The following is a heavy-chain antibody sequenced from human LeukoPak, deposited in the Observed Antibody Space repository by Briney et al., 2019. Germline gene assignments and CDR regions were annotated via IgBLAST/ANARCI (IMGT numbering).Heavy chain of an antibody. D-gene: IGHD3-22*01. CDR3: ARESMIARERKFDY. CDR1: GYPLTTYY. Sequence: VSVKVSCKASGYPLTTYYMHWVRQAPGQGLEWVGIINPSGGSTNYAQRFQGRVTMTRDTSTSTVYMELSSLRSEDTAVYYCARESMIARERKFDYWGQGTLVTVSS. CDR2: INPSGGST. J-gene: IGHJ4*02. V-gene: IGHV1-46*01.